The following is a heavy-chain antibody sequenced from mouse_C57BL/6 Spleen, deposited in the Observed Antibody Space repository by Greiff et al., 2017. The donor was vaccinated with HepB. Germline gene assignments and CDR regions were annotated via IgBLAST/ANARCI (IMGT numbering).Heavy chain of an antibody. V-gene: IGHV1-80*01. J-gene: IGHJ2*01. CDR3: ARYSYGYYFDY. Sequence: QVQLKESGAELVKPGASVKISCKASGYAFSSYWMNWVKQRPGKGLEWIGQIYPGDGDTNYNGKFKGKATLTADKSSSTAYMQLSSLTSEDSAVYCCARYSYGYYFDYWGQGTTLTVSS. CDR1: GYAFSSYW. CDR2: IYPGDGDT. D-gene: IGHD2-12*01.